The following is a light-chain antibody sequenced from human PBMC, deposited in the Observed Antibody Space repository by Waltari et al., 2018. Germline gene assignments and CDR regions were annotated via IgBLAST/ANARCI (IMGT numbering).Light chain of an antibody. J-gene: IGKJ3*01. CDR3: QQYFVTPFT. Sequence: DIVMTQSPDSLAVSLGERATINCKSSQSIMYSSNNQNCLAWYQKKPGHPPKLLIYWASTRQSGVPDRFTGSWSGTDFTLTISSLQADDVAVYYCQQYFVTPFTFGPGTRVEIK. CDR2: WAS. V-gene: IGKV4-1*01. CDR1: QSIMYSSNNQNC.